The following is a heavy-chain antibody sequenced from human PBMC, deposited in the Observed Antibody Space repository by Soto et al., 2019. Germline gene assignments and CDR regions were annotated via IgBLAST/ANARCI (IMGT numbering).Heavy chain of an antibody. V-gene: IGHV4-34*01. D-gene: IGHD3-3*01. CDR3: ARVYYDFWSGYYGYFDY. Sequence: SETLSLTCAVYGGSFSGYYWSWIRQPPGKGLEWIGEINHSGSTNYNPSLKSRVTISVDTSKNQFSLKLSSVTAADTAVYYCARVYYDFWSGYYGYFDYWGQGTLVTVSS. J-gene: IGHJ4*02. CDR1: GGSFSGYY. CDR2: INHSGST.